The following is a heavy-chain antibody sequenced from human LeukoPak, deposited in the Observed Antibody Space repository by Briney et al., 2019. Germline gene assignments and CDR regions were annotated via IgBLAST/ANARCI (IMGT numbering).Heavy chain of an antibody. CDR3: ARRGYSSSWRAFDI. V-gene: IGHV4-34*01. CDR2: INHSGST. J-gene: IGHJ3*02. CDR1: GGXFSGYY. D-gene: IGHD6-13*01. Sequence: SETLSLTCAVYGGXFSGYYWSWIRQPPGKGLEWLGEINHSGSTNYNPSLKSRVTISVDTSKNQFSLELSSVTAADTAVYYCARRGYSSSWRAFDIWGQGTMVTVSS.